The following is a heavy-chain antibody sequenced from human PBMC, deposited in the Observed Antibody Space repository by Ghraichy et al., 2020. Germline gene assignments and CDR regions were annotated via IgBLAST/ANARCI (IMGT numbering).Heavy chain of an antibody. Sequence: SQTLSLTCTVSGGSISSGSYYWSWIRQPAGKGLEWIGRIYTSGSTNYNPSLKSRVTISVDTSKNQFSLKLSSVTAADTAVYYCARGKPLDGDYDYWGQGTLVTVSS. V-gene: IGHV4-61*02. CDR3: ARGKPLDGDYDY. CDR2: IYTSGST. J-gene: IGHJ4*02. D-gene: IGHD4-17*01. CDR1: GGSISSGSYY.